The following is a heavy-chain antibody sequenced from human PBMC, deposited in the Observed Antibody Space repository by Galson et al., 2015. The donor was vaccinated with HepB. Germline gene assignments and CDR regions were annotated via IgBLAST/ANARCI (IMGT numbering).Heavy chain of an antibody. Sequence: SLRLSCAASGFTFSSYAMHWVRQAPGKGLEWVAVISYDGSNKYYADSVKGRFTISRDNSKNTLYLQMNSLRAEDTAVYYCARGPPPVGDIYYYGMDVWGQGTAVTVSS. J-gene: IGHJ6*02. CDR2: ISYDGSNK. CDR3: ARGPPPVGDIYYYGMDV. V-gene: IGHV3-30*04. CDR1: GFTFSSYA. D-gene: IGHD2-15*01.